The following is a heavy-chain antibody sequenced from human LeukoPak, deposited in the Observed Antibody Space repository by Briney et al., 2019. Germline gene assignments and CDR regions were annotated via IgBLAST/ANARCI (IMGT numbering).Heavy chain of an antibody. D-gene: IGHD2-15*01. CDR3: ARRNCSGGSCYLSPSSWWFDP. Sequence: PSETLSLTCTVSGGSISSYYWSWIRQPPGKGLEWIGYIYCSGSTNYNPSLKSRVTISVDTSKNQFSLKLSSVTAADTAVYYCARRNCSGGSCYLSPSSWWFDPWGQGTLVTVSS. CDR1: GGSISSYY. V-gene: IGHV4-59*01. J-gene: IGHJ5*02. CDR2: IYCSGST.